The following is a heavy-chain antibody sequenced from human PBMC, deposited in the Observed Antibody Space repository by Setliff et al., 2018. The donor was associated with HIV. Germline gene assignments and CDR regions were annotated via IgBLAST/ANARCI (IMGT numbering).Heavy chain of an antibody. CDR2: ISAYNGNT. J-gene: IGHJ3*02. V-gene: IGHV1-18*01. D-gene: IGHD2-15*01. CDR1: GYTFINYG. Sequence: ASVKVSCKASGYTFINYGISWVRQAPGQGLEWMGWISAYNGNTNYALNLRGRVTMTTDTSTSTAYMELRSLRSDDTAVYYCARDDVGYCSGGSCYHLFDTFDIWGQGTVVTV. CDR3: ARDDVGYCSGGSCYHLFDTFDI.